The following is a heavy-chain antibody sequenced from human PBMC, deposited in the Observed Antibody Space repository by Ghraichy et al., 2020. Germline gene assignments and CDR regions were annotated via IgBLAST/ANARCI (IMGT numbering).Heavy chain of an antibody. CDR1: GGSISSGGYS. J-gene: IGHJ3*02. D-gene: IGHD4-23*01. V-gene: IGHV4-30-2*01. CDR3: ARGLTTVEPRAFDI. CDR2: IYHSGST. Sequence: SETLSLTCAVSGGSISSGGYSWSWIRQPPGKGLEWIGYIYHSGSTYYNPSLKSRVTISVDRSKNQFSLKLSSVTAADTAVYYCARGLTTVEPRAFDIWGQGTMVTVSS.